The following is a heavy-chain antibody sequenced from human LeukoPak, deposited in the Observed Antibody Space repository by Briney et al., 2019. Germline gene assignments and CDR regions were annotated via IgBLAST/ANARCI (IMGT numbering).Heavy chain of an antibody. D-gene: IGHD3-22*01. CDR3: VASGGSGYYYGWFDP. CDR2: IYYSGST. V-gene: IGHV4-39*07. J-gene: IGHJ5*02. CDR1: GGSISSSSYY. Sequence: SETLSLTCTVSGGSISSSSYYWGWIRQPPGKGLEWIGSIYYSGSTYYNPSLKSRVTISVDTSKNQFSLKLSSVTAADTAVYYCVASGGSGYYYGWFDPWGQGTLVTVSS.